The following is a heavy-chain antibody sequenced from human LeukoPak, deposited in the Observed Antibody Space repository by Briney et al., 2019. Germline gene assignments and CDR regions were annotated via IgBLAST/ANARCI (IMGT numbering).Heavy chain of an antibody. CDR2: ISGSGGST. J-gene: IGHJ6*02. CDR3: AKGSDDFWSGYYTPTYYYYYYGMDV. V-gene: IGHV3-23*01. D-gene: IGHD3-3*01. Sequence: PGGSLRLSCAASGFTFSSYTMSWVRQAPGKGLEWVSAISGSGGSTYYADSVKGRFTISRDNSKNTLYLQMNSLRAEDTAVYYCAKGSDDFWSGYYTPTYYYYYYGMDVWGQGTTVTVSS. CDR1: GFTFSSYT.